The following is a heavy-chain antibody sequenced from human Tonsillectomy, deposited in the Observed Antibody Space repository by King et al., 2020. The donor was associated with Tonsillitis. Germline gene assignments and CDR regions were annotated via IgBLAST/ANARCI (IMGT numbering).Heavy chain of an antibody. CDR2: INPNSGGT. CDR3: ARDLLGYCSSTSCRHFYYFDY. D-gene: IGHD2-2*01. V-gene: IGHV1-2*02. Sequence: QVQLVESGAEVKKPGASVKVSCKASGYTFTGYYMHWVRQAPGQGLEWMGWINPNSGGTNYAQKFQGRVTMTRDTYISTAFMELSRLRSDDTAVYYCARDLLGYCSSTSCRHFYYFDYWGQGTLVTVSS. CDR1: GYTFTGYY. J-gene: IGHJ4*02.